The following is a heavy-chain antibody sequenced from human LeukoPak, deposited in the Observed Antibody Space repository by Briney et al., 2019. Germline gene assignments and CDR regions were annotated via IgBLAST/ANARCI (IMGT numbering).Heavy chain of an antibody. CDR3: ANGWYNSAWG. CDR1: GFTFSAYA. D-gene: IGHD6-19*01. V-gene: IGHV3-23*01. J-gene: IGHJ4*02. CDR2: IGGRDGNT. Sequence: GGSLRLSCAASGFTFSAYAMTWVRQAPGKGLEWVSSIGGRDGNTYYADSVKGRFTISRDNAKNTLYLQMNSLRAEDTAVFYCANGWYNSAWGGGQGTLVTVSP.